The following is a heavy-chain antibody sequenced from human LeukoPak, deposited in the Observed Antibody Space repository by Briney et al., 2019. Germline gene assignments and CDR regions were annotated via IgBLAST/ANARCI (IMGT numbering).Heavy chain of an antibody. D-gene: IGHD3-22*01. V-gene: IGHV4-59*01. CDR3: ARVYYDSSGYNFDY. CDR1: RGSISGYY. Sequence: SETLSLTCTVSRGSISGYYWSWIRQPPGKGLEWIGYIYYSGSTNYNPSLKSRVTISVDTSKNQFSLNLSSVTAADTAVYYCARVYYDSSGYNFDYWGQGILVTVSS. J-gene: IGHJ4*02. CDR2: IYYSGST.